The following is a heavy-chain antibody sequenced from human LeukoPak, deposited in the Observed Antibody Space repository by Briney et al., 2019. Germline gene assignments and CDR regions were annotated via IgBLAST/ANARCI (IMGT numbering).Heavy chain of an antibody. CDR2: IRSKAYGGTT. Sequence: GSLRLSCTASGFTFGDYAMSWVRQAPGKGLEWVGFIRSKAYGGTTEYAASVKGRFTISRDDSKSIAYLQMNSLKTEDTAVYYCTREGDSGSFDYWGQGTLVTVSS. CDR3: TREGDSGSFDY. D-gene: IGHD1-26*01. V-gene: IGHV3-49*04. CDR1: GFTFGDYA. J-gene: IGHJ4*02.